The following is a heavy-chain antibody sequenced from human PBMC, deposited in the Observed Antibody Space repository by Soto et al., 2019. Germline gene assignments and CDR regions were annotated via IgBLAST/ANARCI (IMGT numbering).Heavy chain of an antibody. J-gene: IGHJ2*01. CDR3: ASSAVAVADYYLDL. V-gene: IGHV3-73*01. CDR2: IRNKANNYAT. D-gene: IGHD6-19*01. CDR1: GFTFSGSA. Sequence: PGGSLRLSCAASGFTFSGSAMHWVRQASGKGLEWVGRIRNKANNYATAYAASVKGRFTISRDDPKNAAYLQMNSLKTEDTAVYYCASSAVAVADYYLDLWGRGTLVTVSS.